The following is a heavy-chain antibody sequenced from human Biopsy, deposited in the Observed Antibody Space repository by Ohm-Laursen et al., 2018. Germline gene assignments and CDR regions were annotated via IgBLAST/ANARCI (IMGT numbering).Heavy chain of an antibody. Sequence: GASVKVSCKASGFIFTSYGLSWVRQAPGQGLEWMGWISSSNDNTNYAQKFQGRVTMTADTSTSTAYMELRSLRSDDTAVYYCARDFFDSSGYFYYYNGADLWGQGTTVTVSS. V-gene: IGHV1-18*01. CDR2: ISSSNDNT. J-gene: IGHJ6*02. CDR1: GFIFTSYG. CDR3: ARDFFDSSGYFYYYNGADL. D-gene: IGHD3-22*01.